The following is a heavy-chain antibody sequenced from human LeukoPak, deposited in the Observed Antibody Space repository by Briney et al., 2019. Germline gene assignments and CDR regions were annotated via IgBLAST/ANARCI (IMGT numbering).Heavy chain of an antibody. D-gene: IGHD7-27*01. Sequence: SETLSLTCTVSGGSISSSSYYWGWIRQPPGKGLEWIGSIYYSGSTYYNPSLKSRVTISVDTSKNQFSLKLSSVTAADTAVYYCARQRLGMGQNRVDYWGKGTLVTVSS. CDR3: ARQRLGMGQNRVDY. CDR1: GGSISSSSYY. V-gene: IGHV4-39*01. J-gene: IGHJ4*02. CDR2: IYYSGST.